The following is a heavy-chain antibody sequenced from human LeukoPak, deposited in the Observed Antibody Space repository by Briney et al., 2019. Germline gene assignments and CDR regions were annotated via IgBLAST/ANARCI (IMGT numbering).Heavy chain of an antibody. Sequence: SSETLSLTCSVSGGSISSSSYYWGWIRQPPGKGLEWIGSISYGGSTYHSPSLESRVTISVDTSKNQFSLKLSSVTAADTAVYYCARQALWFFDHWGQGTLVTVSS. CDR2: ISYGGST. CDR3: ARQALWFFDH. V-gene: IGHV4-39*01. CDR1: GGSISSSSYY. J-gene: IGHJ4*02. D-gene: IGHD2-21*01.